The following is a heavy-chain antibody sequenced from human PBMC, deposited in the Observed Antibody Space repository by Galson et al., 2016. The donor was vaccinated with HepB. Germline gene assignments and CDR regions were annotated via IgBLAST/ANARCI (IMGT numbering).Heavy chain of an antibody. D-gene: IGHD6-13*01. V-gene: IGHV4-39*01. CDR1: GDSISNVGRH. CDR3: VRLGTAAAVANRRGGAC. J-gene: IGHJ4*02. Sequence: ETLSLTCTVSGDSISNVGRHWGWFRQSPAMGLEYIGSIHSSGTSYYNPSLTSRVTVSADMSRNQFFLSLTSVTAADTAIYYCVRLGTAAAVANRRGGACWSQGTRVTVSS. CDR2: IHSSGTS.